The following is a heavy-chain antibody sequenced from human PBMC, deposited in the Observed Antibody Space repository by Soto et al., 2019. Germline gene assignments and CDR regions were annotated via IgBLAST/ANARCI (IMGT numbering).Heavy chain of an antibody. CDR1: GGTFSSYA. D-gene: IGHD2-2*01. CDR2: IIPIFGTA. J-gene: IGHJ5*02. CDR3: ATGGAGYCSSTSCYAGSGWFDP. Sequence: QVQLVQTGAEVKKPGSSVKVSCKASGGTFSSYAISWVRQAPGQGLEWMGGIIPIFGTANYAQKFQGRVTITADESTSTGYMELSSLRSEDTAVYYCATGGAGYCSSTSCYAGSGWFDPWGQGTLVTVSS. V-gene: IGHV1-69*01.